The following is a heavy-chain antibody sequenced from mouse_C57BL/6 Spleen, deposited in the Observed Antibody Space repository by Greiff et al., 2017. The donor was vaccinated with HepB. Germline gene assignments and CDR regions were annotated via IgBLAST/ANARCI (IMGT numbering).Heavy chain of an antibody. CDR1: GYTFTDYY. V-gene: IGHV1-76*01. D-gene: IGHD2-4*01. CDR3: ARWDYDWYFDV. J-gene: IGHJ1*03. Sequence: VQLQQSGAELVRPGASVKLSCKASGYTFTDYYINWVKQRPGQGLEWIARIYPGSGNTYYNEKFKGKATLTAEKSSSTAYMQLSSLTSEDSAVYFCARWDYDWYFDVWGTGTTVTVSS. CDR2: IYPGSGNT.